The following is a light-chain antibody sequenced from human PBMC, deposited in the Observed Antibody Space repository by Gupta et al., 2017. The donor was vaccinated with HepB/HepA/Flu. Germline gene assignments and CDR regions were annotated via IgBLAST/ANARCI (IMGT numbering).Light chain of an antibody. V-gene: IGKV1-39*01. CDR1: QSITRF. J-gene: IGKJ2*01. CDR2: AAS. CDR3: QQSDSTPLYT. Sequence: DIQMTQSPSSLSASVGDRVTITCRASQSITRFLNWYQQKPGKAPKLLIYAASSLQSGVPSRFSRSGSGTDFTLIISRLQLEDFATYYCQQSDSTPLYTFGHGTKMEIK.